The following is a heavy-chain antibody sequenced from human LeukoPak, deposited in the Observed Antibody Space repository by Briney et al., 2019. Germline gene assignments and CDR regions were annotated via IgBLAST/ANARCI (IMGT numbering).Heavy chain of an antibody. CDR3: ARGRATADY. V-gene: IGHV4-59*01. J-gene: IGHJ4*02. D-gene: IGHD1-26*01. CDR2: IYYSGST. Sequence: SETLSLTCTVSGGSISSYYWSWIRQPPGKGLEWIGYIYYSGSTNYNPSLRSRVTISVDTSKNQFSLKLSSVTAADTAVYYCARGRATADYWGQGTLVTVSS. CDR1: GGSISSYY.